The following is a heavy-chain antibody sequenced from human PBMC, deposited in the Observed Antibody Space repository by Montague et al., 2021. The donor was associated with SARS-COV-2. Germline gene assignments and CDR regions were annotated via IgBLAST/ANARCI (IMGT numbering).Heavy chain of an antibody. CDR3: ASVGRRQTVRLSGMDV. D-gene: IGHD3-16*01. CDR1: GGSISSSSYY. J-gene: IGHJ6*02. CDR2: IYYSGST. Sequence: SETLSLTCTVSGGSISSSSYYWGWIRQPPGKGPEWIGSIYYSGSTYYNPSLKSRVTISVDTSKNQLSLKLSSVTAADTAVYYCASVGRRQTVRLSGMDVWGQGTTVTVSS. V-gene: IGHV4-39*07.